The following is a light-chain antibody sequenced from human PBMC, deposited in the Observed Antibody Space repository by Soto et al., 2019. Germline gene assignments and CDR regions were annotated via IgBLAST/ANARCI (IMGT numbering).Light chain of an antibody. CDR3: QQYGASPIT. CDR2: DAS. V-gene: IGKV3-20*01. J-gene: IGKJ5*01. Sequence: EVVLTQSPGTLSLSPGERVVLSCRASQTIASNYLAWYQQSRAQSPRLLIYDASRRATGIPDRFSGRGSGTDFTLTISRLEPEYFAVYFCQQYGASPITFGHGTRLEI. CDR1: QTIASNY.